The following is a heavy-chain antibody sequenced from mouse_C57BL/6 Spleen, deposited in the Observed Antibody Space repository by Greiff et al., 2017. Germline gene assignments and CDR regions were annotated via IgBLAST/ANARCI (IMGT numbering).Heavy chain of an antibody. CDR1: GFTFSSYA. Sequence: EVKLVESGGGLVKPGGSLKLSCAASGFTFSSYAMSWVRQTPEKRLEWVATISDGGSYTYYPDNVKGRFTISRDNAKNNLYLQMSHLKSEDTAMYYCARGHYYGSSRGWFAYWGQGTLVTVSA. D-gene: IGHD1-1*01. V-gene: IGHV5-4*03. CDR3: ARGHYYGSSRGWFAY. J-gene: IGHJ3*01. CDR2: ISDGGSYT.